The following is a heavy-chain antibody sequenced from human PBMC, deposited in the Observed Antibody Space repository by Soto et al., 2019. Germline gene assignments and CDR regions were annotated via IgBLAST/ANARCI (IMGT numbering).Heavy chain of an antibody. Sequence: EVQLLESGGGLVQPGGSLRLSCAASGFTFSSYAMSWVRQAPGKGLEWVSAISGSGGSTYYADSVKGRFTISRDNSKNTLYLQMNSLRAKDTAVYYCAKVSVRAGAFDIWGQGTMVTVSS. J-gene: IGHJ3*02. D-gene: IGHD3-10*01. CDR3: AKVSVRAGAFDI. CDR2: ISGSGGST. V-gene: IGHV3-23*01. CDR1: GFTFSSYA.